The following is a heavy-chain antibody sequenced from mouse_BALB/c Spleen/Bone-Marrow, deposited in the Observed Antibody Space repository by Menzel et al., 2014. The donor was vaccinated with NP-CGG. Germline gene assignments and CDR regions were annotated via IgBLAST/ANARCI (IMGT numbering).Heavy chain of an antibody. Sequence: EVQLVESGGGLVQPGGSLNLSCAASGFDFSRYWMSWARQAPGKGQEWIGEINPGSSTINYTPSLKDKFIISRDNAKNTLYLQMSKVRSEDTALYYCARSAYYALGHWGQGTSVTVSS. CDR2: INPGSSTI. CDR3: ARSAYYALGH. V-gene: IGHV4-2*02. J-gene: IGHJ4*01. CDR1: GFDFSRYW.